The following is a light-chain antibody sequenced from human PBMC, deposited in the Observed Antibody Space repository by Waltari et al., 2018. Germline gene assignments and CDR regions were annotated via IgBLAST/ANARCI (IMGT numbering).Light chain of an antibody. V-gene: IGLV2-23*01. CDR1: SNDVGSSNL. Sequence: QSALTQPASVSGSPGQSITISCTGTSNDVGSSNLFSWYQRHPGKAPELLIYEGSKRPSGVSNRFSGSKSGNTASLTISGLQAEDEADYFCCSYASGSTIIFGGGTKLTVL. CDR3: CSYASGSTII. J-gene: IGLJ2*01. CDR2: EGS.